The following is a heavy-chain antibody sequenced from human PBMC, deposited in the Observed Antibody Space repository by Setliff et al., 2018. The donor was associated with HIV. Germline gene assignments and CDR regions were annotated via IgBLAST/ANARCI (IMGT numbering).Heavy chain of an antibody. CDR3: ARGDRELLGAFDI. J-gene: IGHJ3*02. D-gene: IGHD3-10*01. CDR1: GGNFSTYG. CDR2: ISPKKGGT. Sequence: GASVKVSCKASGGNFSTYGISWVRQAPGQGLEWMGWISPKKGGTNYAQKFQGRVTMTRDTSISTAYMELSSLRSDDTAVYYCARGDRELLGAFDIWGQGTMVTVSS. V-gene: IGHV1-2*02.